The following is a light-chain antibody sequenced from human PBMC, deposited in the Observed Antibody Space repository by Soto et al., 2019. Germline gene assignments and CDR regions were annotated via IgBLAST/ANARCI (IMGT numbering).Light chain of an antibody. CDR1: SSNIGAGYD. CDR3: QSYNSSLSGSV. J-gene: IGLJ3*02. V-gene: IGLV1-40*01. Sequence: LTQPPSVSGAPGQRVTISCTGSSSNIGAGYDVHWYQQLPGTAPKLLIYGNSNRPSGVPDRFSGSKSGTSASLAITGLQAEDEADYYCQSYNSSLSGSVFGGGTKLTVL. CDR2: GNS.